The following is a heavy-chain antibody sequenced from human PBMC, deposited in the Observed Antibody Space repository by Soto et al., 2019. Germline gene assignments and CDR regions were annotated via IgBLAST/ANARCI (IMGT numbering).Heavy chain of an antibody. V-gene: IGHV2-70*11. Sequence: GPTLVNPTQTLTLTCTFSGFSLSTSGMCVSWIRQPPGKALEWLARIDWDDDKYYSTSLKTRLTISKDTSKNQVVLTMTNMDPVDTATYYCAREYDFWSGYRYYYYYMDVWGKGTTVTVSS. CDR1: GFSLSTSGMC. CDR2: IDWDDDK. J-gene: IGHJ6*03. CDR3: AREYDFWSGYRYYYYYMDV. D-gene: IGHD3-3*01.